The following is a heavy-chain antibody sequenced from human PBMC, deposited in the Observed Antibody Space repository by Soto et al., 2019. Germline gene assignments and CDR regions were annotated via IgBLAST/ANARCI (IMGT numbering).Heavy chain of an antibody. CDR3: TTESLEWELLWAFDI. CDR2: IIPIFGTA. CDR1: GGTFSSYA. D-gene: IGHD1-26*01. Sequence: SVKVSCKASGGTFSSYAISWVRQAPGQGLEWMGGIIPIFGTANYAQKFQGRVTITADESTSTAYMELSSLRSEDTAVYYCTTESLEWELLWAFDIWGQGTMVTVSS. J-gene: IGHJ3*02. V-gene: IGHV1-69*13.